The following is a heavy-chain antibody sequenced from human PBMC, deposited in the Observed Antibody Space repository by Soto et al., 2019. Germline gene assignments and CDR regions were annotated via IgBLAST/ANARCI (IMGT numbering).Heavy chain of an antibody. J-gene: IGHJ3*02. CDR2: ISSSSSYI. CDR1: GFTFSSYS. CDR3: ARELRIAAAGTGAFDI. V-gene: IGHV3-21*01. Sequence: GGSLRLSCAASGFTFSSYSMNWVRQAPGKGLEWVSSISSSSSYIYYADSVKGRFTISRDNAKNSLYLQMNSLRAEDTAVYYCARELRIAAAGTGAFDIWGQGTMVTVSS. D-gene: IGHD6-13*01.